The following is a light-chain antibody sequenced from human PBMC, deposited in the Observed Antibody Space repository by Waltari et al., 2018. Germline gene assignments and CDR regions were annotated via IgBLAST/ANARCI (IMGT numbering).Light chain of an antibody. CDR1: NSEFGRYNR. V-gene: IGLV2-18*02. Sequence: QSALPQPPSVSGSPGQTVTITCTGTNSEFGRYNRVSWYQKAPGTATKLVIYEVNNRPSGVPDRFSGSKSGNTASLTISGLQAEDEADYYCSSWTGSPVFGGGTKLTVL. CDR3: SSWTGSPV. CDR2: EVN. J-gene: IGLJ3*02.